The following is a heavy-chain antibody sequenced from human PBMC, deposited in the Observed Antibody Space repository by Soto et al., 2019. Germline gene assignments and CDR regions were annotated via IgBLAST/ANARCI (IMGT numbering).Heavy chain of an antibody. V-gene: IGHV4-4*02. D-gene: IGHD1-26*01. CDR1: GGSSSNSSW. CDR2: IFHSGST. J-gene: IGHJ4*02. CDR3: AHRPIVGAAI. Sequence: SPTRARTCSVFGGSSSNSSWWTCVRQPPGKGLDWIGEIFHSGSTNYNSSLMGRVTISVDKANNQFSLKLSSVTAADTAVYYCAHRPIVGAAIWGQGTLVTV.